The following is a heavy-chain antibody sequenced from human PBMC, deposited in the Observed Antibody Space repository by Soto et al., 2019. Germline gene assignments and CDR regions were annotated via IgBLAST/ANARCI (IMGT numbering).Heavy chain of an antibody. CDR2: ISYDGSNK. CDR1: GFTFSSYG. CDR3: AKDRVVIPGTPDY. D-gene: IGHD3-3*01. V-gene: IGHV3-30*18. J-gene: IGHJ4*02. Sequence: WGSLRLSCSASGFTFSSYGMHWFRQAPGKGLEWVAVISYDGSNKYYADSVKGRFTISRDNSKNTLYLQMNSLRAEDTAVYYCAKDRVVIPGTPDYWGQGTLVTVSS.